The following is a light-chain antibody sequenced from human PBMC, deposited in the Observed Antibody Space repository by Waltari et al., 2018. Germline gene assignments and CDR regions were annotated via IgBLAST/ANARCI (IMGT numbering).Light chain of an antibody. CDR2: AAS. J-gene: IGKJ4*01. CDR3: QQSYSTLLT. Sequence: DIQMTQSPSSLPASVGDRATITCRASQSISSYLNWYQQKPGKAPKLLIYAASSLQSGVPSRFSGSGSGTDFTLTISSLQPEDFATYYCQQSYSTLLTFGGGTKVEIK. V-gene: IGKV1-39*01. CDR1: QSISSY.